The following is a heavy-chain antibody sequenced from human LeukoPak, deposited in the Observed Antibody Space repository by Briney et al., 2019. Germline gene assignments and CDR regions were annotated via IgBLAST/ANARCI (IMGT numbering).Heavy chain of an antibody. J-gene: IGHJ4*02. CDR2: IRYDGSNR. Sequence: HAGRSLRLSCAASGFTFSSYGMHWVRQAPGKGLEWVAFIRYDGSNRYYADSVKGRFTISRDNSKNTLYLQMNSLRAEDTAVYYCAKDLLGYSSSLDYWGQGTLVTVSS. V-gene: IGHV3-30*02. CDR1: GFTFSSYG. D-gene: IGHD6-13*01. CDR3: AKDLLGYSSSLDY.